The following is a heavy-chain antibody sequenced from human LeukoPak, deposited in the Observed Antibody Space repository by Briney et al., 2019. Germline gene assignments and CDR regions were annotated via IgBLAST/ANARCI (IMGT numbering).Heavy chain of an antibody. V-gene: IGHV1-2*02. D-gene: IGHD5-12*01. CDR1: GYTFTGYN. Sequence: ASVKVSXKTSGYTFTGYNIHWVRQAPGQGLEWMGWVNPNSGGTNYAQKFQARVTMTRDTSISTAYMQLSRLRYDDTAVYYCARGKDIVQLDYWGQGTLVTVSS. CDR2: VNPNSGGT. J-gene: IGHJ4*02. CDR3: ARGKDIVQLDY.